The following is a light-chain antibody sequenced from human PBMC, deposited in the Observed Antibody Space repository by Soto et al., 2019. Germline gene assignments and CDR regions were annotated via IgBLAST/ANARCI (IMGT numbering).Light chain of an antibody. CDR1: SSDVGGYNY. J-gene: IGLJ2*01. V-gene: IGLV2-14*01. CDR2: EVS. CDR3: SSYTGTNHVV. Sequence: QSALTQPASVSGSPGQSINISCSGTSSDVGGYNYVSWYQQHPGKAPKLMIYEVSNRPSGVSNRFSGSKSGSTASLTISGLQAEDEADYYCSSYTGTNHVVFGGGTKLTVL.